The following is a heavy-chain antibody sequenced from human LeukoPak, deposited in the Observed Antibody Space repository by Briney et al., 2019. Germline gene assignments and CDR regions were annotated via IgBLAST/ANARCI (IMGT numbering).Heavy chain of an antibody. CDR2: ISYDGTNQ. Sequence: GGSLRLSCAASGFTFSSYGMHWVRQAPGKGLEWVAVISYDGTNQYYTDSVKGRFTISRDNSKNTLYLQMNSLRAEDTAVYYCAKPHSGQWLVKPVPIDYWGQGTLVTVSS. CDR3: AKPHSGQWLVKPVPIDY. J-gene: IGHJ4*02. D-gene: IGHD6-19*01. CDR1: GFTFSSYG. V-gene: IGHV3-30*18.